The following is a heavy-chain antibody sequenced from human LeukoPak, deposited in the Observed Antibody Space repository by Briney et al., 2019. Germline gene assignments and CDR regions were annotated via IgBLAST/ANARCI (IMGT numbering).Heavy chain of an antibody. D-gene: IGHD2-2*01. CDR2: IKQDGSEK. J-gene: IGHJ4*02. CDR3: ARSDCSSTSCYLYYFDY. CDR1: GFTFSSYW. V-gene: IGHV3-7*01. Sequence: GGSLRLSCAASGFTFSSYWMSWVRQAPGKGLEWVANIKQDGSEKYYVDSVKGRFTISRDNAKNSLYLQMNSLRAEDMAVYYCARSDCSSTSCYLYYFDYWGQGTLVTVSS.